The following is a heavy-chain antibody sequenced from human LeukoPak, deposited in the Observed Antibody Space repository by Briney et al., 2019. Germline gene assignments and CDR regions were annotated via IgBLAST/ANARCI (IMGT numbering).Heavy chain of an antibody. CDR3: AKGVTTVTLDYFDY. Sequence: GGSLRLSCAASGFIFTNYAMSWVRQAPGKGLEWVSTIGGSGASTFYADSVRGRFTISRDNSKNTLYLQMNNLRADDTAVYSCAKGVTTVTLDYFDYWGQGTVVTVSS. V-gene: IGHV3-23*01. J-gene: IGHJ4*02. CDR2: IGGSGAST. D-gene: IGHD4-17*01. CDR1: GFIFTNYA.